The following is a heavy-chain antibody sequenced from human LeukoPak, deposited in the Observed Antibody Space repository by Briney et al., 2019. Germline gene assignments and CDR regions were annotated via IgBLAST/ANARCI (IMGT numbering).Heavy chain of an antibody. CDR1: GGTFSSYT. Sequence: SVKVSCKASGGTFSSYTISWVRQAPGQGLEWMGRIIPILGIANYAQKFQGRVTITADKSTSTAYMELSSLRSEDTAVYYCASRYSSSYYYYYYMDVWAKGPRSPSP. D-gene: IGHD6-6*01. V-gene: IGHV1-69*02. J-gene: IGHJ6*03. CDR3: ASRYSSSYYYYYYMDV. CDR2: IIPILGIA.